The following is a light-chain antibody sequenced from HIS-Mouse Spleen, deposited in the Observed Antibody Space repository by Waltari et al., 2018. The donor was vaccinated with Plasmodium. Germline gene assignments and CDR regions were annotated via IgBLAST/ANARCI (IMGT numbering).Light chain of an antibody. V-gene: IGLV3-1*01. Sequence: TASITCSGDKLGDKYACWYQQKPGQSPVLVIYQDSKRPSGIPERFSGSNSGNTATLTISGTQAMDEADYYCQAWDSSTAYVVFGGGTKLTVL. J-gene: IGLJ2*01. CDR3: QAWDSSTAYVV. CDR2: QDS. CDR1: KLGDKY.